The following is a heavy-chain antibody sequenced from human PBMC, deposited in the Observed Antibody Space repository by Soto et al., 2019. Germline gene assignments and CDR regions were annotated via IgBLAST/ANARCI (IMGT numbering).Heavy chain of an antibody. J-gene: IGHJ6*02. Sequence: SETLSLTCTVSGGSISSGGYYWSWIRQHPGKGLEWIGYIYYSGSTNYNPSLKSRVTISVDTSKNQFSLKLSSVTAADTAVYYCARDKVPPGGYYYYGMDVWGQGTTVTVSS. CDR2: IYYSGST. V-gene: IGHV4-31*03. CDR3: ARDKVPPGGYYYYGMDV. D-gene: IGHD3-16*01. CDR1: GGSISSGGYY.